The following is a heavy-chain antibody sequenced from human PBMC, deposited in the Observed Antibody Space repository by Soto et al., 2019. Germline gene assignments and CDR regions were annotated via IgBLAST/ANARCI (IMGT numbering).Heavy chain of an antibody. J-gene: IGHJ4*02. CDR1: GYTFTSYG. Sequence: ASVKVSCKASGYTFTSYGISWVRQAPGQGLEWMGWVSAYNGNTNYAQKLQGRVTMTTDTSTSTAYMELRSLRSDDTAVYYCARMSGRCCSGGSCFPVDYWGQVTLLTVSS. CDR2: VSAYNGNT. V-gene: IGHV1-18*01. D-gene: IGHD2-15*01. CDR3: ARMSGRCCSGGSCFPVDY.